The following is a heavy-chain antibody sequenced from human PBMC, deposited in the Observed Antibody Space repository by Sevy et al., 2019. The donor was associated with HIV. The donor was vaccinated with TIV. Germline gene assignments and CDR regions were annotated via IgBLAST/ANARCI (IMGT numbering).Heavy chain of an antibody. V-gene: IGHV3-48*02. CDR3: ARGTTAKGYYYYGMDV. CDR2: ISSSSSTI. Sequence: GGSLRLSCAASGFTFSSYSMNRVRQAPGKGLEWVSYISSSSSTIYYADSVKGRFTISRDNAKNSLYLQMNSLRDEDTAVYYCARGTTAKGYYYYGMDVWGQGTTVTVSS. J-gene: IGHJ6*02. D-gene: IGHD1-7*01. CDR1: GFTFSSYS.